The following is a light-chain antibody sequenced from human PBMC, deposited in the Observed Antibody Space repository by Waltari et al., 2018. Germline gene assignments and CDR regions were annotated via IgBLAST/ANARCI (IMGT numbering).Light chain of an antibody. J-gene: IGLJ3*02. V-gene: IGLV2-23*02. CDR3: CSYAGSAISM. Sequence: QSALTQTASVSGSPGQAITISRSGTTSDIGKYNLVSWYQQHPGKAPTLIIYDVNKRPSGVSNRFSGSKSGNTAFLTISGLQSADEADYYCCSYAGSAISMFGGGTKVTVL. CDR1: TSDIGKYNL. CDR2: DVN.